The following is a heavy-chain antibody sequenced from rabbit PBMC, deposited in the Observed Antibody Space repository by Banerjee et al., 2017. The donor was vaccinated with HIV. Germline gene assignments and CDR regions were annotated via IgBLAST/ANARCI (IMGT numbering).Heavy chain of an antibody. V-gene: IGHV1S40*01. D-gene: IGHD4-2*01. CDR1: GFSFSSNYY. Sequence: QSLEESGGDLVKPGASLTLTCTASGFSFSSNYYMCWVRQAPGKGLEWIACIYASSGSTHYASWAKGRFTISKTSSTTVTLQMTSLTAADTATYFCARDPYAIGNGGSSNLWGQGTLVTVS. J-gene: IGHJ4*01. CDR2: IYASSGST. CDR3: ARDPYAIGNGGSSNL.